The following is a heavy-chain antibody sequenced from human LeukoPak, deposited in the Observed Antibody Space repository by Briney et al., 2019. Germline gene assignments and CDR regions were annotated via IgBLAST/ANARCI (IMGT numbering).Heavy chain of an antibody. CDR2: IKQDGSEK. Sequence: GGSLRLFCAACGFTFSSYWMSGVRQAPGKGREGVANIKQDGSEKYYVDSVKGRFTIASDNAKNSLYVQMNSLRAEDTAVYYCARKGGWGYGYPPFFDYWGQGTLVTVSS. V-gene: IGHV3-7*03. CDR3: ARKGGWGYGYPPFFDY. CDR1: GFTFSSYW. J-gene: IGHJ4*02. D-gene: IGHD5-12*01.